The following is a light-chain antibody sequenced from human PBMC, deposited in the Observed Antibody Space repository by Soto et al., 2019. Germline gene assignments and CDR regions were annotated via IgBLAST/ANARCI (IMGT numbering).Light chain of an antibody. CDR2: EVY. Sequence: QSALTQPASVSGSPGQSITIPCTGTSSDIGDYNYVSWYQQHPGKAPKLLIYEVYNRPSGVSNRFSGSKSGSTASLTISGLQTGDEADYYCSSYSTTTTLDVFGTGTKVTVL. CDR3: SSYSTTTTLDV. J-gene: IGLJ1*01. V-gene: IGLV2-14*01. CDR1: SSDIGDYNY.